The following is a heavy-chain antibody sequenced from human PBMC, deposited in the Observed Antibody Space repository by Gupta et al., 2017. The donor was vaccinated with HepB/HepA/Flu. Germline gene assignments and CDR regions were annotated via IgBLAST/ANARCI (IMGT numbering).Heavy chain of an antibody. V-gene: IGHV3-23*01. D-gene: IGHD3-22*01. CDR3: AKDHGWAYYYDSSGPLLGWFDP. J-gene: IGHJ5*02. Sequence: EVQLLESGGGLVQPGGSVRLSCAASGFTFSSYAIRWVRQAPGKGLEWVSAISGSGGSTYYADSVKGRFTISRDNSKNTLYLQMNSLRAEDTAVYYCAKDHGWAYYYDSSGPLLGWFDPWGQGTLVTVSS. CDR2: ISGSGGST. CDR1: GFTFSSYA.